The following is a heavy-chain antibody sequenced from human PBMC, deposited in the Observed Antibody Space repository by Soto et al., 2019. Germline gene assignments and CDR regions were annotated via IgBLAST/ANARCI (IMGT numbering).Heavy chain of an antibody. CDR3: ARCYCSVGSCYACWHFDL. CDR2: ISASTRNT. CDR1: GYTFTNYA. J-gene: IGHJ2*01. V-gene: IGHV1-18*01. Sequence: QVQLVQSGAEVKKPGASVKVSCPASGYTFTNYAISWVRQAPGQGLEWMGWISASTRNTDQAQNFQGRVTXTIDXSTXXXXXXXXXXXXXXXXXXXXARCYCSVGSCYACWHFDLWGRGTLVTVSS. D-gene: IGHD2-15*01.